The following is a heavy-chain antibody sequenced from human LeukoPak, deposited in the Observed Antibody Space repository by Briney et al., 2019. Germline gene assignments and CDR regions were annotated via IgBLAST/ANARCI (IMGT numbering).Heavy chain of an antibody. D-gene: IGHD6-19*01. CDR3: AGGGWSFDAFDF. Sequence: SETLSLTCTVSGGSISTYYWSWIRQPPGKRLEWIGYIHYSGSTNYSPSLKSRVTISVDTSKNRFSLRLSSLTAADTAVYFCAGGGWSFDAFDFWGQGTMVTVSS. CDR2: IHYSGST. J-gene: IGHJ3*01. V-gene: IGHV4-59*08. CDR1: GGSISTYY.